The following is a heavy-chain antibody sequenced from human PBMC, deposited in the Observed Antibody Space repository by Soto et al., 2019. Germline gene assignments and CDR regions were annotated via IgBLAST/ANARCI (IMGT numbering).Heavy chain of an antibody. Sequence: PSETLSLTCTVAGGSISSSNYFWAWIRQPPGKGLEWMGSVYFSGMTYYNANVKSRVTISADTSKNQFSLKLSSVTAADTAVYYCARGQVVAAQHWGQGTLVTVSS. J-gene: IGHJ4*02. CDR3: ARGQVVAAQH. V-gene: IGHV4-39*07. CDR2: VYFSGMT. D-gene: IGHD2-15*01. CDR1: GGSISSSNYF.